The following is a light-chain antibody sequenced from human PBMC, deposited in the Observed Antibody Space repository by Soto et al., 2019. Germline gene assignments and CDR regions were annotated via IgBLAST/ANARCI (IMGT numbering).Light chain of an antibody. CDR1: QSVSSY. CDR2: DAS. J-gene: IGKJ2*01. Sequence: EIVLTQSPATLSLSPGERATLSCRASQSVSSYLAWYQQKPGQAPRLLIYDASNRATGIPARFSGGGAGTYFTLTISSLEPEDFAVYSCQQRFNWPRFTFGQGTKREIK. V-gene: IGKV3-11*01. CDR3: QQRFNWPRFT.